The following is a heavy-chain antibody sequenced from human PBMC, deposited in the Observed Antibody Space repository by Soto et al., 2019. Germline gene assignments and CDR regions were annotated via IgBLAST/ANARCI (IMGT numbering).Heavy chain of an antibody. CDR3: ARWGAQQPWGDY. CDR2: INHSGST. CDR1: GGSFSGYY. V-gene: IGHV4-34*01. J-gene: IGHJ4*02. D-gene: IGHD6-13*01. Sequence: QVQLQQWGAGLLKPSETLSLTCAVYGGSFSGYYWSWIRQPPGKGLEWIGEINHSGSTNYNPSLKSRVTISVDTSKNQFSLKLSSVTAADTAVYYCARWGAQQPWGDYWGQGTLVTVSS.